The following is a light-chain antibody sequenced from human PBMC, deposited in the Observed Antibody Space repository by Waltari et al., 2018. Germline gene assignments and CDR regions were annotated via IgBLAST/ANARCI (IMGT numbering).Light chain of an antibody. CDR1: HSVSRT. Sequence: EIVLTQSPGTLSLSPGERATLSCRASHSVSRTLAWYQQNPGQAPRLLIYDESSRATGIPDRFSGSGSVKDFSLTISRLEPEDFAVYYCQKYGTLPATFGQGTKVEIK. V-gene: IGKV3-20*01. CDR3: QKYGTLPAT. CDR2: DES. J-gene: IGKJ1*01.